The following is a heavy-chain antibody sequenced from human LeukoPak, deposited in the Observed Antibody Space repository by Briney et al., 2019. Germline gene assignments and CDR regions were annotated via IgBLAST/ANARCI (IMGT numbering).Heavy chain of an antibody. CDR2: IYYSGST. J-gene: IGHJ5*02. D-gene: IGHD6-13*01. CDR3: ARQRVAGYSSSWPPNNWFDP. V-gene: IGHV4-39*01. Sequence: PSETLSLTCTVSGGSISSSSYYWGWIRQPPGKGLEWIGSIYYSGSTYYNPSLKSRVTISVDTSKNQFSLKLSPVTAADTAVYYCARQRVAGYSSSWPPNNWFDPWGQGTLVTVSS. CDR1: GGSISSSSYY.